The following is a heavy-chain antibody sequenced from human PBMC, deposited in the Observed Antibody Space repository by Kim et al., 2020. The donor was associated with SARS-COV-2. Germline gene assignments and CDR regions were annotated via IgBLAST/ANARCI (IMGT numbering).Heavy chain of an antibody. J-gene: IGHJ4*02. D-gene: IGHD6-13*01. CDR3: ARERVAAAGRVFDY. CDR1: GDSVSSNSAV. CDR2: TYYRSKWSN. V-gene: IGHV6-1*01. Sequence: SQTLSLTCAISGDSVSSNSAVWNWLRQSPSRGLEWLGSTYYRSKWSNDYAVSVKSRITINPDTSKNQFSLQLNSVTPEDTAVYYCARERVAAAGRVFDYWGQGTLVTVSS.